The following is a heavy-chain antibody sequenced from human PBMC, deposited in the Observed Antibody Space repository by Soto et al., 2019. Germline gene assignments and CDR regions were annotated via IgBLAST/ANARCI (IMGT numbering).Heavy chain of an antibody. Sequence: QITLKETGPTLVKPTQTLTLTCTFSGVSLTTSGMGVGWIRQTPGKALEWLAIIFLNADERYSPFLRIRLTLTKGSSKDQVVLSMINMDPVDTATYYCAVAYYDFYSASSYFDFWGQGTLVTVSS. CDR2: IFLNADE. D-gene: IGHD3-3*01. J-gene: IGHJ4*02. V-gene: IGHV2-5*01. CDR1: GVSLTTSGMG. CDR3: AVAYYDFYSASSYFDF.